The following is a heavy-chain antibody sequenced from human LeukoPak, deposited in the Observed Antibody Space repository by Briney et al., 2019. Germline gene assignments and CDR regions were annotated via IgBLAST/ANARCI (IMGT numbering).Heavy chain of an antibody. J-gene: IGHJ4*02. CDR1: GFSFNTFA. Sequence: GGSLRLSCAACGFSFNTFALNWVRQAPGKGLEWVSHINRDATFTSYADPVRGRFTISRNNAENSVSLQMNSLRDGGTAVYYCARDLDWAFDHWGQGTLVAVSS. D-gene: IGHD3/OR15-3a*01. V-gene: IGHV3-48*02. CDR2: INRDATFT. CDR3: ARDLDWAFDH.